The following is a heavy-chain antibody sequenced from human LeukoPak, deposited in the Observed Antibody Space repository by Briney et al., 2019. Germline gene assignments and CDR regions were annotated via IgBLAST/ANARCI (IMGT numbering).Heavy chain of an antibody. V-gene: IGHV3-23*01. CDR2: ISGSGIST. Sequence: GGSLRLSCAASGFTFSSYWMSWIRQAPGKGLEWVSTISGSGISTYFADSVKGRFTISRDNSRNTLFLQMNSLRAEDTALFYCAKGDNNILTGYYNSFDSWGQGTLVTVSS. J-gene: IGHJ4*02. CDR3: AKGDNNILTGYYNSFDS. D-gene: IGHD3-9*01. CDR1: GFTFSSYW.